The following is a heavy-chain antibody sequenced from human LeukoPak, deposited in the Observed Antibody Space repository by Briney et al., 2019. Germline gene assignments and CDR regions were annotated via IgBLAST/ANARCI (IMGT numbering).Heavy chain of an antibody. D-gene: IGHD2-2*01. J-gene: IGHJ4*02. V-gene: IGHV3-23*01. Sequence: PGGSLRLSCAASGFTFSSYAMSWVRQAPGKGLEWVSAISGSGGSTYCADSVKGRFTISRDNSKNTLYLQMNSLKAEDTAVYYCAKGVFGVVPAATFDYWGQGTLVTVSS. CDR3: AKGVFGVVPAATFDY. CDR1: GFTFSSYA. CDR2: ISGSGGST.